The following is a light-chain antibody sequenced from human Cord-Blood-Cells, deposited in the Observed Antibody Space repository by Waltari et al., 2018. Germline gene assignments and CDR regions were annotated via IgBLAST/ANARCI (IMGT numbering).Light chain of an antibody. CDR2: AAS. CDR3: QQYNSCPPFT. Sequence: IHMSNTQAAVSASVVYIATINSRASQGVSSWLAWYQQKPGKAPRLLIYAASTWQSGVPARFSGSGSGTEFTLTISSLQSEDFAIYYCQQYNSCPPFTFGPGTKVDIK. CDR1: QGVSSW. V-gene: IGKV1-12*01. J-gene: IGKJ3*01.